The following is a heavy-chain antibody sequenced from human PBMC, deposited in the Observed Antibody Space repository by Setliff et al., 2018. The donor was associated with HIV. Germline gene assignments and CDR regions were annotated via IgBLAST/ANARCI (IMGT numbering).Heavy chain of an antibody. Sequence: GASVKVSCKASGYTFTTYGISWVRQAPGHGLEWMGWISPSFGHTNYAQNFLGRVTMTIDTSTSRAYMELRSLRSDDTAMYFCARLGSGWSDSYYYAMDIWGQGTTVTVSS. CDR3: ARLGSGWSDSYYYAMDI. CDR2: ISPSFGHT. CDR1: GYTFTTYG. V-gene: IGHV1-18*01. J-gene: IGHJ6*02. D-gene: IGHD6-19*01.